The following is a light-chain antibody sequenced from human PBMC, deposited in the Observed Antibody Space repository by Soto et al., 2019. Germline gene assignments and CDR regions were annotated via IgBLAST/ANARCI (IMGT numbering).Light chain of an antibody. CDR2: GNN. CDR3: QSYDNSLGGSRI. Sequence: QSVLTQPPSVSAAPGQKVTISCSGSSSNIGGNSVSWYQQLPGTAPKLLINGNNNRPSGIPDRFSVSKSDSSAALTINGLQAEDEADYHCQSYDNSLGGSRIFGGGTKVTVL. V-gene: IGLV1-40*01. CDR1: SSNIGGNS. J-gene: IGLJ2*01.